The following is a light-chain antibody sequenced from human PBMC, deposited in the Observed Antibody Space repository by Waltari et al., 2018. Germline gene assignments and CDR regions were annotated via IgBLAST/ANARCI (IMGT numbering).Light chain of an antibody. CDR2: AAS. Sequence: DIQMTQSPSSLSASVGDSVTIACRASQRISSYLNWYQQKPGQAPKLLIYAASSLQSGVPSRFSGSGFGTDFTLTIKSLQPEDFAIYYCQQTYSNFRTFGQGTKVDVK. V-gene: IGKV1-39*01. CDR1: QRISSY. J-gene: IGKJ1*01. CDR3: QQTYSNFRT.